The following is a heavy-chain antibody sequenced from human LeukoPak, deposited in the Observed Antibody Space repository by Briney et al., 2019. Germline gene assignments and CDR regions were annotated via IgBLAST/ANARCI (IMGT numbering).Heavy chain of an antibody. V-gene: IGHV3-48*01. CDR2: IGIDSGNT. CDR3: ARDYKYAFDN. CDR1: GFTFGDYS. Sequence: GGSLRLSCAAPGFTFGDYSMNWVRQAPGKGLEWISYIGIDSGNTNYADSVKGRFTISGDKAKNSLYLQMNSLRVEDTAVYYCARDYKYAFDNWGQGTLVTVSS. D-gene: IGHD5-24*01. J-gene: IGHJ4*02.